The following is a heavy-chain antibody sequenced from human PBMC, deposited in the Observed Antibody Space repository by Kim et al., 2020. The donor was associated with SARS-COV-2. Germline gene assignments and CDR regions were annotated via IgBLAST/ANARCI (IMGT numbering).Heavy chain of an antibody. D-gene: IGHD7-27*01. CDR2: IWFDGSNA. J-gene: IGHJ6*02. CDR1: GFTFKNYG. CDR3: AKAGSVGTYSYYGLDV. V-gene: IGHV3-33*06. Sequence: GGSLRLSCTTSGFTFKNYGMHWVRQAPGKGLEWVAVIWFDGSNAFYEDSLKGRFTISRDNFKNILYLHMNSLRAEDTAVYYCAKAGSVGTYSYYGLDVWGQGTTVTVSS.